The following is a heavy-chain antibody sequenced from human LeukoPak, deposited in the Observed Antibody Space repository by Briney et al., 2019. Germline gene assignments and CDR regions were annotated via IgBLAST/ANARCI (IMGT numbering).Heavy chain of an antibody. Sequence: GGSLRLSCAASGFTFSSYSMNWVRQAPGKGLEWVSSISSSSSYIYYADSVKGRFTISRDNAKNSLYLQMNSLRAEDTAVYYCARERSHYDILTGCAFSYWGQGTLVTVSS. CDR3: ARERSHYDILTGCAFSY. V-gene: IGHV3-21*01. J-gene: IGHJ4*02. CDR1: GFTFSSYS. CDR2: ISSSSSYI. D-gene: IGHD3-9*01.